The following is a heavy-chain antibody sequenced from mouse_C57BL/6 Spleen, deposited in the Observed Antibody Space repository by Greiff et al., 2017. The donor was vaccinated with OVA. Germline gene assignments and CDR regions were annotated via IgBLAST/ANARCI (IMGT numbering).Heavy chain of an antibody. J-gene: IGHJ2*01. CDR1: GYTFTSYW. CDR3: ARGGNGNDY. D-gene: IGHD2-1*01. V-gene: IGHV1-69*01. CDR2: IDPSDSYT. Sequence: VQLQQSGAELVMPGASVKLSCKASGYTFTSYWMHWVKQRPGQGLEWIGEIDPSDSYTNYNQKFKGKSTLTVDKSSSTAYMQLSSLTSEDSAVYYCARGGNGNDYWGQGTTLTVSS.